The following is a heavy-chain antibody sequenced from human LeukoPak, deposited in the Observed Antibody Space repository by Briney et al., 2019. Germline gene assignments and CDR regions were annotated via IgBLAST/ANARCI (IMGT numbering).Heavy chain of an antibody. Sequence: GESLKISCKGSGYSFTSYWIGWVRQMPGKGLELMGIIYPGDSDTRYSPSLQGQVTISADKSISTAYLQWSSLKASDTAMYYCARHQWLTSVDYWGQGTLVTVSS. V-gene: IGHV5-51*01. J-gene: IGHJ4*02. CDR2: IYPGDSDT. CDR3: ARHQWLTSVDY. D-gene: IGHD6-19*01. CDR1: GYSFTSYW.